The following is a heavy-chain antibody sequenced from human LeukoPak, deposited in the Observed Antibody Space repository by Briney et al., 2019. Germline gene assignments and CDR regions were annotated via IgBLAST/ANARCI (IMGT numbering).Heavy chain of an antibody. CDR3: ARLSTVTTSFDY. Sequence: SATLSLTCTVSGGSISSYYWSWIRQPAGKGLEWIGRIYTSGTTHYNPSLKSRVTMSVDTSKNQFSLKLSSVTAADTAVYYCARLSTVTTSFDYWGQGTLVTVSS. J-gene: IGHJ4*02. CDR1: GGSISSYY. CDR2: IYTSGTT. V-gene: IGHV4-4*07. D-gene: IGHD4-17*01.